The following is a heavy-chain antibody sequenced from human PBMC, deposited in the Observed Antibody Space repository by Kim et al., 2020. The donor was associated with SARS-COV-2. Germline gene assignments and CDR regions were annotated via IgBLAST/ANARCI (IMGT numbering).Heavy chain of an antibody. CDR1: GFTFSDYY. D-gene: IGHD3-22*01. CDR3: AGVGYDSSGWTFFDY. J-gene: IGHJ4*02. V-gene: IGHV3-11*01. Sequence: GGSLRLSCAASGFTFSDYYMSWIRQAPGKGLEWVSYISSSGSTIYYADSVEGRFTISRDNAKNSLYLQMNSLRAEDTAVYYCAGVGYDSSGWTFFDYWGQGTLVTVSS. CDR2: ISSSGSTI.